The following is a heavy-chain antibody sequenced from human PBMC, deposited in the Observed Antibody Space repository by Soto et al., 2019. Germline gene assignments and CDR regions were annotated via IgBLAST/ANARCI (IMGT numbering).Heavy chain of an antibody. V-gene: IGHV1-18*01. CDR3: ATDARSWFYYYYGMDV. CDR2: ISGYNDNT. D-gene: IGHD2-15*01. J-gene: IGHJ6*02. CDR1: GYLCSNFG. Sequence: QIQLVQSGPEVRKPGASVTVSCKASGYLCSNFGSSWVRLATGQGLEWMGWISGYNDNTNYAQKFQDRVRMTTDISTSTGYMELTTMRSEDTAVYYGATDARSWFYYYYGMDVWGQGTTVTVS.